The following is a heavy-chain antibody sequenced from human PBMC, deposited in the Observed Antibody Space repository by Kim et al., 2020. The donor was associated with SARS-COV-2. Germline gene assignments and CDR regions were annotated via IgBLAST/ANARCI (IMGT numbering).Heavy chain of an antibody. CDR1: GGTFSSYA. J-gene: IGHJ4*02. Sequence: SVKVSCKASGGTFSSYAISWVRQAPGQGLEWMGGIIPIFGTANYAQKFQGRVTITADESTSTAYMELSSLRSEDTAVYYCARAALVTMVRGVLGYWGQGTLVTVSS. V-gene: IGHV1-69*13. CDR3: ARAALVTMVRGVLGY. CDR2: IIPIFGTA. D-gene: IGHD3-10*01.